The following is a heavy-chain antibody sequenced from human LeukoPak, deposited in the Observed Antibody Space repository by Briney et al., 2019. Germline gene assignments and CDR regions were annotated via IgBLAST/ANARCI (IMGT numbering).Heavy chain of an antibody. Sequence: GGSLRLSCAASGFTFSSYEMNWVRQAPGKGLEWVSAISGSGGSTYYADSVKGRFTISRDNSKNTLYLQMNSLRAEDTAVYYCAKVMRGIAVAGTSDYWGQGTLVTVSS. V-gene: IGHV3-23*01. D-gene: IGHD6-19*01. J-gene: IGHJ4*02. CDR2: ISGSGGST. CDR3: AKVMRGIAVAGTSDY. CDR1: GFTFSSYE.